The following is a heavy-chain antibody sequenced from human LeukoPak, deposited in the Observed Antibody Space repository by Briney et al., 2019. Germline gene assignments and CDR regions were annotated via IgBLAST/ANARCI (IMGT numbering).Heavy chain of an antibody. D-gene: IGHD3-10*01. CDR2: VDPEDAKA. V-gene: IGHV1-69-2*01. J-gene: IGHJ3*01. CDR3: ATSGHSSLAFDV. Sequence: ASVKVSCKSSGYTFSDYYIHWVRQAPGGGLQWLGRVDPEDAKAVYSENLQGRVTITADSFSDSTYMFLSSLTSEDTAFYYCATSGHSSLAFDVWGQGTVVTASS. CDR1: GYTFSDYY.